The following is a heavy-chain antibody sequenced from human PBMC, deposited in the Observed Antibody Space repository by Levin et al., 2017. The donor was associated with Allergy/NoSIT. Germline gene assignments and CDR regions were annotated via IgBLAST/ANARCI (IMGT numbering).Heavy chain of an antibody. Sequence: GGSLRLSCAASGFTFSSYAMSWVRQAPGKGLEWVSAISGSGGSTYYADSVKGRFTISRDNSKNTLYLQMNSLRAEDTAVYYCAKSWFGEGSNSISPYYYDYGMDVWGQGTTVTVSS. V-gene: IGHV3-23*01. CDR2: ISGSGGST. D-gene: IGHD3-10*01. CDR1: GFTFSSYA. CDR3: AKSWFGEGSNSISPYYYDYGMDV. J-gene: IGHJ6*02.